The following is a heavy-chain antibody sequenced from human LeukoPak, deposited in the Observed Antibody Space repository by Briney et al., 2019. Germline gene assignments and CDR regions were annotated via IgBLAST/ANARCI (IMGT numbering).Heavy chain of an antibody. CDR2: ISYYGSNK. J-gene: IGHJ4*02. CDR1: GFTFSSYD. CDR3: ARDHGYCSGGSGPRGYTFDY. D-gene: IGHD2-15*01. Sequence: GGSLRLSCTASGFTFSSYDMHWVRQAPGKGLELVAVISYYGSNKYYADSVKGRFTISRGNSNNTLYLQMTSLRAEDTAVYYSARDHGYCSGGSGPRGYTFDYWGQGTLVTVSS. V-gene: IGHV3-30-3*01.